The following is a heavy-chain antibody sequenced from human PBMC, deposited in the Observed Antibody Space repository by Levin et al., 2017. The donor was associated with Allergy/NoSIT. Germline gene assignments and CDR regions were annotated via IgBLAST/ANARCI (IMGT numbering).Heavy chain of an antibody. CDR3: TTDRGVGATVYYYYGMDV. J-gene: IGHJ6*02. CDR1: GFTFSNAW. CDR2: IKSKTDGGTT. D-gene: IGHD1-26*01. V-gene: IGHV3-15*01. Sequence: GGSLRLSCAASGFTFSNAWMSWVRQAPGKGLEWVGRIKSKTDGGTTDYAAPVKGRFTISRDDSKNTLYLQMNSLKTEDTAVYYCTTDRGVGATVYYYYGMDVWGQGTTVTVSS.